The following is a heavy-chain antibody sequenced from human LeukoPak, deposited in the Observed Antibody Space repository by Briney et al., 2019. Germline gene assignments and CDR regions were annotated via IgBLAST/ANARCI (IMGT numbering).Heavy chain of an antibody. D-gene: IGHD4-17*01. V-gene: IGHV3-30*03. CDR2: ISYDGSNK. Sequence: GGSLRLSCAASGFTFRSYGMHWVRQAPGKGLEWVAVISYDGSNKYYADSVKGRFTISRDNSRNTLNLQMNSLRAEDTAVYFCARGQSGDPAFDIWGQGTMVTVSS. CDR1: GFTFRSYG. CDR3: ARGQSGDPAFDI. J-gene: IGHJ3*02.